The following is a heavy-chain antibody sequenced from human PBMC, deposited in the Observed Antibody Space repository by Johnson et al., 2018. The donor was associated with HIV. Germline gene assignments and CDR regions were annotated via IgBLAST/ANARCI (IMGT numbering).Heavy chain of an antibody. CDR2: SRNRANGYTT. Sequence: VQLVESGGGLVQPGGSLRLSCAASGFTSSDYYMDWARQAPGKGLEWVGRSRNRANGYTTEYAASVKGRFTISRDDSKNSLYLRMNSLNTEDTAVYYCASGLAAARGAFDIWGQGTMVTVSS. CDR3: ASGLAAARGAFDI. D-gene: IGHD6-13*01. J-gene: IGHJ3*02. CDR1: GFTSSDYY. V-gene: IGHV3-72*01.